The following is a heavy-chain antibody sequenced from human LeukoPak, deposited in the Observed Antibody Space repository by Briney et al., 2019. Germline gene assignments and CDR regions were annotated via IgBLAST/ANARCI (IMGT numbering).Heavy chain of an antibody. V-gene: IGHV3-7*01. CDR3: ARELSAVVVVANGFGA. D-gene: IGHD2-21*01. CDR2: IKKDGSEK. Sequence: PGGSLRLSCAASGFIFSNYWMSWVRQAPGKGLEWVANIKKDGSEKHYVDSVKGRFTISRDNAENSLYLQMNRLGVEDTAVYYCARELSAVVVVANGFGAWGQGTLVSVSS. J-gene: IGHJ5*02. CDR1: GFIFSNYW.